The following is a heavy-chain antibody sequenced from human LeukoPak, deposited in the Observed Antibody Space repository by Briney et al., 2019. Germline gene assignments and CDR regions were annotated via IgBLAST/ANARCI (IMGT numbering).Heavy chain of an antibody. J-gene: IGHJ3*02. CDR3: ARTTLLNFDWSPDAFDI. V-gene: IGHV4-61*02. CDR1: GGSISSGSYS. D-gene: IGHD3-9*01. Sequence: SETLSLTCTVSGGSISSGSYSWSWIRQPAGKGLEWIGRIYTIGSTNYNPPLKSRVTMSVDTSKNQFSLKLSSVTAADTAVYYCARTTLLNFDWSPDAFDIWGQGTMVTVSS. CDR2: IYTIGST.